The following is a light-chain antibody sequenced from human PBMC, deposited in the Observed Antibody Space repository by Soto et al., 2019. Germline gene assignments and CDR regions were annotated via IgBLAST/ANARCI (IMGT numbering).Light chain of an antibody. V-gene: IGKV3-20*01. CDR2: AAS. CDR1: QSLYFNF. Sequence: EIVLTQSPGTLSLFPGERATVSCTASQSLYFNFLGWYQKKSGQAPRLLIYAASTRATGIPDRFSGSGSGIDFTLTISRLEPEASAVYYCQQYGVSPTFRGGTKVEIK. J-gene: IGKJ4*01. CDR3: QQYGVSPT.